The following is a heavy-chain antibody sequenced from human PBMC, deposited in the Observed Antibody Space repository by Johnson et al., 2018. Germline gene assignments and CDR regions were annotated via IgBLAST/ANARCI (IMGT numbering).Heavy chain of an antibody. Sequence: VQLVQSGGGLVQPGGSLRLSCAASGLTFSSYSMNWVRQAPGKGLEWVSYISPSSSTTYYADSVKGRFTISRDNAKNSLYLQMDSLRDEDTAVYYCGRVYVGVGATDYWGQGTLVTVSS. D-gene: IGHD1-26*01. CDR2: ISPSSSTT. J-gene: IGHJ4*02. V-gene: IGHV3-48*02. CDR3: GRVYVGVGATDY. CDR1: GLTFSSYS.